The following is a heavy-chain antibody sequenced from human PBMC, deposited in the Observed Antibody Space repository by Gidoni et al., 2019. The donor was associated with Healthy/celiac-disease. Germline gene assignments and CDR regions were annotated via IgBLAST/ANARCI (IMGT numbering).Heavy chain of an antibody. CDR3: ARVRMTTVTWGWFDP. CDR1: GGSISSGSYY. Sequence: QVQLQESGPGLVKPSQTLSLTCTVSGGSISSGSYYWSWIRQPAGKGLEWIGRIYTSGSTNYNPSLKSRVTISVDTSKNQFSLKLSSVTAADTAVYYCARVRMTTVTWGWFDPWGQGTLVTVSS. V-gene: IGHV4-61*02. J-gene: IGHJ5*02. D-gene: IGHD4-17*01. CDR2: IYTSGST.